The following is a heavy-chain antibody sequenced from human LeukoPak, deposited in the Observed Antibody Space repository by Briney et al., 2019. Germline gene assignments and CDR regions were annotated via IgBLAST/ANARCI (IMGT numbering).Heavy chain of an antibody. CDR1: GDSISTYY. D-gene: IGHD3-22*01. CDR2: IYYSGST. J-gene: IGHJ3*02. CDR3: ARTYDSSGYSAFHI. Sequence: PSETLSLSCNVSGDSISTYYWTWIRQTPGKELEWIGYIYYSGSTYYNPSLESRVTMSVDTSKSQFSLKLTSVTAPHTAVYYCARTYDSSGYSAFHIWGQGTMVTVSS. V-gene: IGHV4-59*01.